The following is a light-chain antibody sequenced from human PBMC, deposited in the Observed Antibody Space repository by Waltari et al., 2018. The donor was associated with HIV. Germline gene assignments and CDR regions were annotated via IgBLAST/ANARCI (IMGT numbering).Light chain of an antibody. CDR1: SSDIGSYNL. CDR2: EGT. J-gene: IGLJ2*01. Sequence: QSALTQPASVSGSLGQSITISCAGTSSDIGSYNLVSWYQQHPGNAPKLMIYEGTKRPSGVSNRFSGSKSDNTASPTISGLLAEDEADYYCFSYASSTFLFGGGTKLTVL. CDR3: FSYASSTFL. V-gene: IGLV2-23*03.